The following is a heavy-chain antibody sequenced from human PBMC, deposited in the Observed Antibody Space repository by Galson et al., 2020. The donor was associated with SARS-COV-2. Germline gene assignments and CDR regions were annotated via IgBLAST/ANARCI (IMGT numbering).Heavy chain of an antibody. Sequence: SETLSLTCTVSGGSISSGGYYWSWIRQHPGKGLEWIGYIYYSGSTYYNPSLKSRVTISVDTSKNQFSLKLSSVTAADTAVYYCARGPPRPTDYWGQGTLVTVSS. CDR1: GGSISSGGYY. CDR2: IYYSGST. J-gene: IGHJ4*02. D-gene: IGHD1-1*01. CDR3: ARGPPRPTDY. V-gene: IGHV4-31*03.